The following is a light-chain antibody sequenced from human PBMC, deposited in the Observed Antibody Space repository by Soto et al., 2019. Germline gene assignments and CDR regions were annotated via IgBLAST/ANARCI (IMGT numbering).Light chain of an antibody. CDR1: QSISSH. CDR3: QQSYSTPIS. V-gene: IGKV1-39*01. CDR2: TAS. Sequence: DIRMTQSPSSLSASVGETVTITCRASQSISSHLNWYQQKPGKAPNLLMYTASNLQSGVPSRFSGSGSGTDFTLTISSLQPEDFATYYCQQSYSTPISFGQGTRLEI. J-gene: IGKJ5*01.